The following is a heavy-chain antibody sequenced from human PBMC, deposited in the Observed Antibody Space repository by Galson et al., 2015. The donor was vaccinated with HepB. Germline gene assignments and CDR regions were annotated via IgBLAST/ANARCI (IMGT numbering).Heavy chain of an antibody. CDR3: AKDIVVVVAAKELFDY. J-gene: IGHJ4*02. CDR2: ISGSGGST. D-gene: IGHD2-15*01. CDR1: GFTFSSYA. Sequence: SLRLSCAASGFTFSSYAMSWVRQAPGKGLEWVSAISGSGGSTYYADSVKGRFTISRDNSKNTLYLQMNSLRAEDTAVYYCAKDIVVVVAAKELFDYWGQGTLVTVSS. V-gene: IGHV3-23*01.